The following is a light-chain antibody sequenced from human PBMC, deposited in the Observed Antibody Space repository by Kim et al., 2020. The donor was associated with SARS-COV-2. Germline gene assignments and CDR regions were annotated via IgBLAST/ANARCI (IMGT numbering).Light chain of an antibody. CDR3: CSYAARITFV. J-gene: IGLJ1*01. CDR2: EVS. V-gene: IGLV2-23*02. Sequence: GQLITISCTGTSSDVGSYNHVSWYQHHPGKAPKHMIDEVSSRPSGVSDRFSGSKSGNTASLTIYGLQAEDEADYYCCSYAARITFVFGTGTKVTVL. CDR1: SSDVGSYNH.